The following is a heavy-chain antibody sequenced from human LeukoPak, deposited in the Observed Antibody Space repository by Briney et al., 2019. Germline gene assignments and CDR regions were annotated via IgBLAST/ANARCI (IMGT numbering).Heavy chain of an antibody. CDR1: GFTFSSYA. CDR3: AKDHYGDYANWFDP. J-gene: IGHJ5*02. V-gene: IGHV3-23*01. D-gene: IGHD4-17*01. Sequence: GGSPRLSCAASGFTFSSYAMSWVRQAPGKGLEWVSAISGSGGSTYYADSVKGRFTISRDNSKNTLYLQMNSLRAEDTAVYYCAKDHYGDYANWFDPWGQGTLVTVSS. CDR2: ISGSGGST.